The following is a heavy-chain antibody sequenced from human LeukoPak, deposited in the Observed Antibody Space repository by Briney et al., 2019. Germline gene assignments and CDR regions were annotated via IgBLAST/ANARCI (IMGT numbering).Heavy chain of an antibody. D-gene: IGHD2-2*01. Sequence: GESLKISCKGSGYSFTNYWIGWVRHMPGKGLEWMGIIYPGDSETRYSPSFQGQVTMSTDKSISTAYLQWSSLKASDTAMYFCARGGSAYALDYWGQGTLVTVSS. V-gene: IGHV5-51*01. CDR3: ARGGSAYALDY. CDR2: IYPGDSET. J-gene: IGHJ4*02. CDR1: GYSFTNYW.